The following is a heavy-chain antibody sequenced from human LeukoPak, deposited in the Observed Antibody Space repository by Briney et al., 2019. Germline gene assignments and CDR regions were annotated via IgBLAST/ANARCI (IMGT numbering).Heavy chain of an antibody. CDR3: AKGAGYYDSGTLADY. D-gene: IGHD3-10*01. CDR2: ISGSGGST. J-gene: IGHJ4*02. V-gene: IGHV3-23*01. Sequence: GGSLRLSCAASGFTFSSYAMSWVRQAPGKGLEWVSGISGSGGSTYYADSVKGRPTISRDNSKNTLYLQMNSLKAEDTAIYYCAKGAGYYDSGTLADYWGQGTLVTVSS. CDR1: GFTFSSYA.